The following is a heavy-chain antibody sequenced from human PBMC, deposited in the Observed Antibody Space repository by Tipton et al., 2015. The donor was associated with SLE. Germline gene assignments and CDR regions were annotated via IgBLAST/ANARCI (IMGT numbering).Heavy chain of an antibody. CDR3: ARARRRQWLDN. D-gene: IGHD6-19*01. J-gene: IGHJ4*02. CDR2: IYHSESS. CDR1: GYSISRSNFY. V-gene: IGHV4-61*05. Sequence: GLVKPSETLSLTCSVSGYSISRSNFYWAWIRQPPGKRLEWIGDIYHSESSNYNPSLQSRVTLSVDTSKNQFSLKLNSVTAADTAMYYCARARRRQWLDNWGQGTQVTVSP.